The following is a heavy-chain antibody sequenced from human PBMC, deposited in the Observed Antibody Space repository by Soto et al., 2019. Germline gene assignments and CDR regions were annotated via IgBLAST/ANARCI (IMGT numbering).Heavy chain of an antibody. J-gene: IGHJ6*02. CDR2: IYYSGST. V-gene: IGHV4-59*01. D-gene: IGHD2-21*01. CDR1: GGSISSYY. Sequence: SETLSLTCTVSGGSISSYYWSWIRQPPGKGLEWIGYIYYSGSTNYNPSLKSRVTISVDTSKNQFSLKLSSVTAADTAVYYCAREIDRTYGMDVWGQGTTVTVSS. CDR3: AREIDRTYGMDV.